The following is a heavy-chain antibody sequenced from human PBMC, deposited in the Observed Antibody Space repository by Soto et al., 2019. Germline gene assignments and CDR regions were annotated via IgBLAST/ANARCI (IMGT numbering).Heavy chain of an antibody. D-gene: IGHD3-9*01. CDR2: MSYDGSNE. Sequence: GGSLILSCAASGFIFSTDVIHWVRQAPGKGPEWVATMSYDGSNEYYADSVQGRFTISRDNSKNTLYLQMNSLTIEDTAMYYCAQSPSLTQRGCFDYWGQGAQVTVSS. J-gene: IGHJ4*02. V-gene: IGHV3-30*18. CDR3: AQSPSLTQRGCFDY. CDR1: GFIFSTDV.